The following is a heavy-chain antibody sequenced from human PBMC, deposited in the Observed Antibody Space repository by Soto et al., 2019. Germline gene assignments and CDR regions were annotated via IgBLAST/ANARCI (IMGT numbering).Heavy chain of an antibody. V-gene: IGHV3-72*01. Sequence: GSLRLSCAASGFTFSDHYMDWVRQAPGKGLEWVGRSRNKANSYSTDYAASVKGRFTISRDNSNNSLYLQLNSLKTEDTAVYYCARLSSSSGRGYYFDFWGQGALVTVSS. CDR2: SRNKANSYST. D-gene: IGHD3-22*01. J-gene: IGHJ4*02. CDR1: GFTFSDHY. CDR3: ARLSSSSGRGYYFDF.